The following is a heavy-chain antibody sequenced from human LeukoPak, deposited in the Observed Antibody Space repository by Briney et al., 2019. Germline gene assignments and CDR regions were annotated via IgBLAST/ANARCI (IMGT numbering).Heavy chain of an antibody. J-gene: IGHJ4*02. CDR3: AGRSGWYGY. CDR1: GGSISSYY. D-gene: IGHD6-19*01. V-gene: IGHV4-59*01. CDR2: IYYSGST. Sequence: SETLSLTCTVSGGSISSYYWSWIRQPPGKGLEWIGYIYYSGSTNYNPSLKSRVTISVDTSKNQFSLKLRSVAAADTAVYYCAGRSGWYGYWGQGTLVTVSS.